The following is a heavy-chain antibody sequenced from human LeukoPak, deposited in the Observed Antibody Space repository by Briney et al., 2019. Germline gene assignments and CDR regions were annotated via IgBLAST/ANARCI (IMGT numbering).Heavy chain of an antibody. J-gene: IGHJ2*01. Sequence: GGSLRLSCAASGFIFSSYSMSWVRQAPEKGLEWVSSISSSGSYTYYADSVKGRFTTSRDNGKNSLYLQMRSLRAEDTAVYYCARTTHSDDVWHKNWYFDFWGRGTLLTVSS. CDR2: ISSSGSYT. D-gene: IGHD3-16*01. V-gene: IGHV3-21*01. CDR1: GFIFSSYS. CDR3: ARTTHSDDVWHKNWYFDF.